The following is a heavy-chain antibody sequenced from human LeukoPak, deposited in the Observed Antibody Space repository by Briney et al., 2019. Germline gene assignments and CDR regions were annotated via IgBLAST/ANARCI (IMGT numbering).Heavy chain of an antibody. D-gene: IGHD1-26*01. J-gene: IGHJ4*02. Sequence: GRSLRLSCAASGFTFDDYAMHWVRQAPGKGLEWVSGISWNSGSIGYADSVKGRFTISRDNAKNSLYLQMNSLRAEDMALYYCAKAGGWELGYYFDYWGQGTLVTVSS. CDR1: GFTFDDYA. CDR3: AKAGGWELGYYFDY. CDR2: ISWNSGSI. V-gene: IGHV3-9*03.